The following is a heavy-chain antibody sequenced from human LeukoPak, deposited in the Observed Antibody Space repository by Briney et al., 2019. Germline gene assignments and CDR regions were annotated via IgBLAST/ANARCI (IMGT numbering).Heavy chain of an antibody. V-gene: IGHV3-23*01. CDR1: GFTFSTYA. D-gene: IGHD5-24*01. J-gene: IGHJ4*02. Sequence: GGSLRLSCAASGFTFSTYAMNWVRQAPGKGLEWVSVIIGNGGGIAYADSVKGRFTISRDNSNNILYLQMNSLRADDTAVYYCANDRIPDGHYSIDFWGQGILVTVSS. CDR2: IIGNGGGI. CDR3: ANDRIPDGHYSIDF.